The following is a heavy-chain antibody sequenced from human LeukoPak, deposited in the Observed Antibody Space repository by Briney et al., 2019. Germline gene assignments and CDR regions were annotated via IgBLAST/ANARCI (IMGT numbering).Heavy chain of an antibody. CDR1: GYIFTDYD. V-gene: IGHV1-8*01. CDR3: ARFHRHQLPKSDY. D-gene: IGHD1-14*01. CDR2: MNPYSGST. Sequence: ASVKVSCKTSGYIFTDYDINWVRQATGQGLEWMGWMNPYSGSTGYAQNFQGRVTMTRDASITTAYMELSSLTSEDTAVSYCARFHRHQLPKSDYWGQGTLVTVSS. J-gene: IGHJ4*02.